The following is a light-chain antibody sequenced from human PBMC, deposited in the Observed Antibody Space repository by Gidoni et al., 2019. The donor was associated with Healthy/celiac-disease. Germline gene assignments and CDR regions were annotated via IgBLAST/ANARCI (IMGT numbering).Light chain of an antibody. V-gene: IGKV1-6*01. CDR3: QQDYNYPGT. CDR2: AAS. J-gene: IGKJ1*01. CDR1: QGIRSD. Sequence: IQMSQSPSSLSASVGDRVTITCRASQGIRSDLGWYQQKPGKAPKLLIYAASSLQSGVPSRFSGSGSGTEFTLTISSLQSEDFATYYCQQDYNYPGTFGQGTKVEIK.